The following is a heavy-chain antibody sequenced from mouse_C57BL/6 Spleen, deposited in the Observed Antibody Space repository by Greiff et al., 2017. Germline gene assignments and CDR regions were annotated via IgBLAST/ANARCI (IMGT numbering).Heavy chain of an antibody. Sequence: QVQLQQPGAELVRPGSSVKLSCKASGYTFTSYWMDWVKQRPGQGLEWIGNIYPSDSETHYNQKFKDKATLTVDKSSSTAYMQLSSLTSEDSAVYYCARGDYAMDCWGQGTSVTVSS. CDR3: ARGDYAMDC. CDR2: IYPSDSET. CDR1: GYTFTSYW. J-gene: IGHJ4*01. V-gene: IGHV1-61*01.